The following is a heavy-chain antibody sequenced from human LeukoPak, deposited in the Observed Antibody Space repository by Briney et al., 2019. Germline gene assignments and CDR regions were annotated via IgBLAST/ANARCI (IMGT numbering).Heavy chain of an antibody. CDR1: GFTFSDYY. CDR2: ISSSSSYT. J-gene: IGHJ6*02. CDR3: ARDRAQYYYGSGSYRPYYYYGMDV. V-gene: IGHV3-11*05. Sequence: KPGGSLRLSCAASGFTFSDYYMSWIRQAPGKGLEWVSYISSSSSYTNYADSVKGRFTISRDNAKNSLYLQMNSLRAEDTVVYYCARDRAQYYYGSGSYRPYYYYGMDVWGQGTTVTVSS. D-gene: IGHD3-10*01.